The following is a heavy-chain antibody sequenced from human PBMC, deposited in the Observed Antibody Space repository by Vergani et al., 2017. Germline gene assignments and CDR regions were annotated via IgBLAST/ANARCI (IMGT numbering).Heavy chain of an antibody. J-gene: IGHJ4*02. V-gene: IGHV3-33*01. D-gene: IGHD2-21*01. Sequence: QVQLVESGGGVVQPGRSLRLSCAASGFTFSSYGMHWVRQAPGKGLEWVAVIWYDGSNKYYADSVKGRFTISRDNSKNTLYLQMNSLRAEDTAVYYCARHGQPRDILWSGYWGQGTLVTVSS. CDR2: IWYDGSNK. CDR1: GFTFSSYG. CDR3: ARHGQPRDILWSGY.